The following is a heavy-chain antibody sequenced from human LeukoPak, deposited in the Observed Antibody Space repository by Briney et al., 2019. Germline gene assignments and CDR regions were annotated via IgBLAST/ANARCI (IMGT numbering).Heavy chain of an antibody. Sequence: SETLSLTCAVYGGSFSGCYWSWIRQPPGKGLEWIGEINHSGSTNYNPSLKSRVTISVDTSKNQFSLKLSSVTAADTAVYYCAGGYDILTGYSWFDPWGQGTLVTVSS. CDR1: GGSFSGCY. CDR3: AGGYDILTGYSWFDP. CDR2: INHSGST. J-gene: IGHJ5*02. D-gene: IGHD3-9*01. V-gene: IGHV4-34*01.